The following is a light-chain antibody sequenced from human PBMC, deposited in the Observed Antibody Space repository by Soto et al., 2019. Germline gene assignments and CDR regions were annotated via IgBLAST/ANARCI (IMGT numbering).Light chain of an antibody. V-gene: IGKV3-15*01. J-gene: IGKJ2*01. CDR1: QSVSGN. Sequence: MTQSPSTLSASAGERATISCRASQSVSGNLAWYQQKPGQAPRLLIYRASTRATGIPARFSGSGSGTEFTLTISSLQSEDFAAYYCQQYHSWSLYTFGQGTKLEIK. CDR2: RAS. CDR3: QQYHSWSLYT.